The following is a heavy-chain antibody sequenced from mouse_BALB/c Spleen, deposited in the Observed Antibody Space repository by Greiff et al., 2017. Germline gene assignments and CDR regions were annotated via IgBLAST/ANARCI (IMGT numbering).Heavy chain of an antibody. D-gene: IGHD2-4*01. Sequence: QVQLQQSGAELMKPGASVKISCKATGYTFSSYWIEWVKQRPGHGLEWIGEILPGSGSTNYNEKFKGKATFTADTSSNTAYMQLSSLTSEDSAVYYCARGNDYDERPYAMDYWGQGTSVTVSS. CDR2: ILPGSGST. CDR3: ARGNDYDERPYAMDY. CDR1: GYTFSSYW. V-gene: IGHV1-9*01. J-gene: IGHJ4*01.